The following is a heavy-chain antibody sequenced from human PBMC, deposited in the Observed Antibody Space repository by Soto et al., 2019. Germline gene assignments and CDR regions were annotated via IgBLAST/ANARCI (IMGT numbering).Heavy chain of an antibody. CDR1: GFIFSDYN. V-gene: IGHV3-48*01. CDR2: ISFSSSAK. D-gene: IGHD2-2*01. J-gene: IGHJ1*01. CDR3: VRAECASSYAFRR. Sequence: GGSLRLSCAASGFIFSDYNMNWVRQAPGKGLEWVSHISFSSSAKYYADSVKGRFTVSRDNAKNSLYLQMNSLRAEDTAVYYCVRAECASSYAFRRWCQATLVTVSS.